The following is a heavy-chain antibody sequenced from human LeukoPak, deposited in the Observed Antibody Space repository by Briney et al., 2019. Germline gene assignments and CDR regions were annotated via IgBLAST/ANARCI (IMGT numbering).Heavy chain of an antibody. V-gene: IGHV4-34*01. Sequence: SETLSLTCAVYGGSFSGYYWSWIRQPPGKGLEWIGEINHSGSTNYHPSLKSRVTISVDTSKNQFSLKLSSVTAADTAVYYCARGRTLEMATIPFDYWGQGTLVTVSS. J-gene: IGHJ4*02. CDR3: ARGRTLEMATIPFDY. D-gene: IGHD5-24*01. CDR1: GGSFSGYY. CDR2: INHSGST.